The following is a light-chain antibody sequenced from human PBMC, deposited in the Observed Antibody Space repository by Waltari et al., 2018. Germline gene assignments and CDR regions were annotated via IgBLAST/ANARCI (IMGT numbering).Light chain of an antibody. Sequence: DIQMTQSPSSLSASVGDRVTITCRASQGIRSDLGWYQQKPGKAPKRLIFAASSLLSGVPSRVSGSGSGTEFTLTISSLQPEDFATYYCLQHNTYPFTFGPGTKVDIK. J-gene: IGKJ3*01. V-gene: IGKV1-17*01. CDR3: LQHNTYPFT. CDR1: QGIRSD. CDR2: AAS.